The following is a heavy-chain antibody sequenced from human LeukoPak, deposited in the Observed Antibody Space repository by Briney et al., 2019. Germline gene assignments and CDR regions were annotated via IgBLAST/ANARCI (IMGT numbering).Heavy chain of an antibody. D-gene: IGHD2-8*01. CDR1: GGSISSGDYY. CDR2: IYYSGST. CDR3: ARSSINVLMVFLDY. Sequence: SQTLSLTCTVSGGSISSGDYYWSWLRQPPGTGLEWIGYIYYSGSTYYNPSLKSRVTISVDTSKNQFSLKLSSVTAADTAVYYCARSSINVLMVFLDYWGQGTLVTVSS. V-gene: IGHV4-30-4*08. J-gene: IGHJ4*02.